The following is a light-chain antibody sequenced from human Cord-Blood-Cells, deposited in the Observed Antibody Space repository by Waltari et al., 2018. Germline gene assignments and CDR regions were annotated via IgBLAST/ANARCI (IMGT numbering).Light chain of an antibody. V-gene: IGLV1-40*01. Sequence: QSVLTQPPSVSGAPGQRVPISCTGSSSNTGAGYDLHWYQQLPGTAPKLLIYGNSNRPSGVPDRFSGSKSGTSASLAITGLQAEDEADYYCQSYDSSLSGWVFGGGTKLTVL. CDR2: GNS. CDR3: QSYDSSLSGWV. J-gene: IGLJ3*02. CDR1: SSNTGAGYD.